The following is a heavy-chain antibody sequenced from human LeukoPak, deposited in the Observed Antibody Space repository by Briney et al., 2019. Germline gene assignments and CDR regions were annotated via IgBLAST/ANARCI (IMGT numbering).Heavy chain of an antibody. CDR3: AKDESGTVTTIDY. D-gene: IGHD4-11*01. V-gene: IGHV3-9*01. CDR1: GFTFDDYA. J-gene: IGHJ4*02. Sequence: PGGSLRLSCEVSGFTFDDYAMHWVRQVPGKGLEWVSGISWNSGRRTYADSVKGRVTISRDNAKNSLYLQMNSLTVDDTAFYYCAKDESGTVTTIDYWGQGTLVTVSS. CDR2: ISWNSGRR.